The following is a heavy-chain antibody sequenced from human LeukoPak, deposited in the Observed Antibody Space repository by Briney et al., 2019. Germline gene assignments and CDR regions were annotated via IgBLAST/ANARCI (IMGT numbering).Heavy chain of an antibody. Sequence: SVKVSCKASGGTFSSYAISWVRQAPGQGLEWMGGIIPIFGTANYAQKFQGRITITADESTSTAYMELSSLRSEDTAVYYCARGRDDYGNAFDIWGQGTMVTVSS. CDR2: IIPIFGTA. J-gene: IGHJ3*02. CDR1: GGTFSSYA. V-gene: IGHV1-69*13. CDR3: ARGRDDYGNAFDI. D-gene: IGHD4-17*01.